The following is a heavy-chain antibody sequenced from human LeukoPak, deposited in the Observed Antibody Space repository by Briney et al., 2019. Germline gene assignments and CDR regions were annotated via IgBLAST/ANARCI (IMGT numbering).Heavy chain of an antibody. V-gene: IGHV3-30*14. CDR2: ISYDGDYK. CDR1: GFTLRNYD. CDR3: ARDEFDGYNLGPSIY. Sequence: GGSLRLSCAASGFTLRNYDIHWVRQTPEKGLEGVAVISYDGDYKNYADSVKGRFTISRDDPKNTLYLQMNSLRTEDTGLYYCARDEFDGYNLGPSIYWGQGTLVTVSS. J-gene: IGHJ4*02. D-gene: IGHD5-24*01.